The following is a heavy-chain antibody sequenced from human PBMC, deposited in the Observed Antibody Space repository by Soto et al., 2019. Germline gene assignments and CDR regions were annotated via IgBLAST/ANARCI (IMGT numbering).Heavy chain of an antibody. CDR3: AKATATGGGAFDI. CDR1: GFTFDDYA. V-gene: IGHV3-9*01. D-gene: IGHD2-8*02. J-gene: IGHJ3*02. Sequence: PGGSLRLSCAASGFTFDDYAMHWVRQAPGKGLEWVSGISWNSGSIGYADSVKGRFTISRDNAKNSLYLQMNSLTAGDTAVYYCAKATATGGGAFDICGQGTMVT. CDR2: ISWNSGSI.